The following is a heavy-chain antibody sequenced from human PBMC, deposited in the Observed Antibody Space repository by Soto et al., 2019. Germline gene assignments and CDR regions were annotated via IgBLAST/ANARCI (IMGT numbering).Heavy chain of an antibody. J-gene: IGHJ4*02. CDR2: IIPLLGTG. CDR3: ARGAARTGWFNF. Sequence: QVHLVQSGAEVKKPGSSVKLSCKASGGTFSSSTLTWVRQAPGQGLEWVVGIIPLLGTGNYAQRFQGRVTIHADRSTSTAYMEMSSLTSEDKALYFCARGAARTGWFNFWGQGTLVTVSS. V-gene: IGHV1-69*06. CDR1: GGTFSSST. D-gene: IGHD6-19*01.